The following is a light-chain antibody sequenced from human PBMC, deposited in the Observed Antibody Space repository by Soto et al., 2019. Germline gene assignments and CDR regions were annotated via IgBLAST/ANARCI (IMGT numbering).Light chain of an antibody. CDR1: QTIGAN. V-gene: IGKV1-39*01. CDR2: DAP. Sequence: DIQMTQAPSSMSASGGDRVTITCRSSQTIGANLNWYRHKPGKAPTPRIYDAPTLQSGVPSRFIGLGSGTDFTLTISSLQPEDFATYYCQQSYSTPRFGQGTRLEIK. CDR3: QQSYSTPR. J-gene: IGKJ5*01.